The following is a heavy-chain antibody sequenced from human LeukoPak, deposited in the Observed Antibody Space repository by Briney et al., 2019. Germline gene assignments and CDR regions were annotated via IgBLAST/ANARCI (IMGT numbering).Heavy chain of an antibody. Sequence: SETLSLTCTVSGGSISSSSYYWGWIRQPPGKGLEWIGSIYYSGSTYYNPSLKSRVTISVDTSKNQFSLKLSSVTAADTAVYYCARAGAAKYYFDYWGQGTLVTVSS. V-gene: IGHV4-39*07. CDR3: ARAGAAKYYFDY. CDR2: IYYSGST. CDR1: GGSISSSSYY. J-gene: IGHJ4*02. D-gene: IGHD5-18*01.